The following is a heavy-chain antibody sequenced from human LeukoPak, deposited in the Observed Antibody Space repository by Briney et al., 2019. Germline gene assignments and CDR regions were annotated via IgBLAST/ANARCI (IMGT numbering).Heavy chain of an antibody. CDR1: GYTFTSYG. CDR3: AREIKTYYYDSSGFSPVDY. Sequence: ASVKVSCKASGYTFTSYGISWVRQAPGQGLEWMGWISAYNGKTNYAQKLQGRVTMTTDTSTSTAYMELRSLRSDEKAVYYCAREIKTYYYDSSGFSPVDYWGQGTLVTVSS. CDR2: ISAYNGKT. J-gene: IGHJ4*02. D-gene: IGHD3-22*01. V-gene: IGHV1-18*01.